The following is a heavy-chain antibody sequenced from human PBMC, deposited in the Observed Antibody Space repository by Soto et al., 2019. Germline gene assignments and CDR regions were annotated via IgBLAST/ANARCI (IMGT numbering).Heavy chain of an antibody. CDR3: ARDRRGPGARYYCDYGMDV. J-gene: IGHJ6*02. D-gene: IGHD3-10*01. CDR2: IFPGGVNI. CDR1: GYGFTRHY. Sequence: ASVKVSCKAIGYGFTRHYIHWVRQAPGQGLEWMGTIFPGGVNIAYAQKFEGRVTMTKDTSTSTVYMEVNSLTPEDTAVYYCARDRRGPGARYYCDYGMDVWGQGTTVTVSS. V-gene: IGHV1-46*01.